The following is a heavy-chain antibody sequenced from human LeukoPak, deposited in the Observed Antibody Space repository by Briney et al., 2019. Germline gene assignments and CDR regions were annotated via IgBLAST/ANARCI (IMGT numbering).Heavy chain of an antibody. Sequence: PSETLSLTCTVSGGSISSYYWSWIRQSPGKGLEWIGYIYYSGSTNYNPSLKSRVTISVDTSKNQFSLKLSSVTAADTAVYYCARWYKYSSPLSPVNWSDPWGQGTLVTVSS. CDR1: GGSISSYY. V-gene: IGHV4-59*01. D-gene: IGHD6-6*01. CDR3: ARWYKYSSPLSPVNWSDP. J-gene: IGHJ5*02. CDR2: IYYSGST.